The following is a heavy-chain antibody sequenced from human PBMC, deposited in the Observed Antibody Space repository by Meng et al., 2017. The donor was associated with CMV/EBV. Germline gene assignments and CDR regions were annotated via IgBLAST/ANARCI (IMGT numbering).Heavy chain of an antibody. CDR3: ARDNRSTVTAAAHYGMDV. Sequence: GESLKISCAASRFTFSSYGMHWVRQAPGKGLEWVAFIRYDGSNRYYADSVKGRFTISRDNSKNTLYLQMNSLRAEDTAVYYCARDNRSTVTAAAHYGMDVWGQGTTVTVSS. J-gene: IGHJ6*02. CDR2: IRYDGSNR. V-gene: IGHV3-30*02. CDR1: RFTFSSYG. D-gene: IGHD4-11*01.